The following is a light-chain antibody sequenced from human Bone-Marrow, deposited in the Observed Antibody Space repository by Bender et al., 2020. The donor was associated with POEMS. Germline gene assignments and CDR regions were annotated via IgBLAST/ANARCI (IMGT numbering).Light chain of an antibody. Sequence: QSVLTQPPSASGTPGQRVTISCSGGSSNIGAHAVNWYQHLPGSAPKLRIYSSHRRPSEVPDRFSGSRSGTSASLAISGLQSEAEADYYCAVWDDSLNGWVFGGVTQLTVL. CDR2: SSH. V-gene: IGLV1-44*01. CDR1: SSNIGAHA. J-gene: IGLJ3*02. CDR3: AVWDDSLNGWV.